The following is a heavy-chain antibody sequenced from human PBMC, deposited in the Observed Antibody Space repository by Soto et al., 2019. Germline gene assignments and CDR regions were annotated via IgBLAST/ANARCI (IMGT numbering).Heavy chain of an antibody. D-gene: IGHD2-2*01. CDR2: ISYDGSNT. CDR1: GFTFSTYA. V-gene: IGHV3-30-3*01. J-gene: IGHJ4*02. CDR3: ARDRGSSITCQLDY. Sequence: PGGSLRLSCAVSGFTFSTYAMRWVRQAPGKGLEWVAVISYDGSNTYYADSVKGRFTISRDNMLYLQMNSLRAEDTAVYYCARDRGSSITCQLDYWGQGTLVSVSS.